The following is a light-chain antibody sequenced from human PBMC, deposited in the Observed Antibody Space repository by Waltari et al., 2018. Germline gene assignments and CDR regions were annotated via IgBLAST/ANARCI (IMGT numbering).Light chain of an antibody. V-gene: IGLV3-21*04. J-gene: IGLJ2*01. CDR3: QVWDSSTDHVV. CDR2: DVS. Sequence: SYVLTQPPSVSVTPGNTARIICGGNNIGSKSVHWYQQKPGQAPVLVIYDVSDRPSGIPGRFSGSNAGNTATRTISRVEAGDEADYYCQVWDSSTDHVVFGGGTKLTVL. CDR1: NIGSKS.